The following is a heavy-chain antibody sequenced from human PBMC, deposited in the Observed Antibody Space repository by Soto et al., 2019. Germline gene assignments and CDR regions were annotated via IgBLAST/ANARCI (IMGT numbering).Heavy chain of an antibody. V-gene: IGHV4-30-4*01. CDR3: ARVERGISYYYYYGMDV. CDR2: IYYSGST. Sequence: SETLSLTCTVSGGSISSGDYYWSWIRQPPGKGLEWIGYIYYSGSTYYNPSLKSRVTISVDTSKNQFSLKLSSVTAADTAVYCCARVERGISYYYYYGMDVWGQGTTVTVSS. CDR1: GGSISSGDYY. D-gene: IGHD3-16*01. J-gene: IGHJ6*02.